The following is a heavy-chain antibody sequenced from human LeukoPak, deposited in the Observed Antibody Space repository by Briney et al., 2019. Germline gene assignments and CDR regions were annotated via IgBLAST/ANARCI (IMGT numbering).Heavy chain of an antibody. CDR2: TYYRSKWYN. CDR1: GDSVSSNSAA. CDR3: ARDRGRQQLEYYYYYGMDV. V-gene: IGHV6-1*01. Sequence: SQTLSLTCAISGDSVSSNSAAWNWIRQSPSRGLEWLGRTYYRSKWYNDYAVSVKSRTTINPDTSKNQFSLQLNSVTPEDTAVYYCARDRGRQQLEYYYYYGMDVWGQGTTVTVSS. J-gene: IGHJ6*02. D-gene: IGHD6-13*01.